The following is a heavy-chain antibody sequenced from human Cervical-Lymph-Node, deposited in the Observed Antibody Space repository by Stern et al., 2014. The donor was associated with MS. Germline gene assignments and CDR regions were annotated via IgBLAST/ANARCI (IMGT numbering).Heavy chain of an antibody. CDR2: IGTAGDT. V-gene: IGHV3-13*01. CDR1: GFTFSSYD. CDR3: ARDVGDGYFDY. Sequence: EVQLVESGGGLVQPGGSLRLSCAASGFTFSSYDMHWVRQATGKGLEWVSAIGTAGDTYYPGSVKDRFTISRENAKNSLYLQMNSLRAGDTAVYYCARDVGDGYFDYWGQGTLVTVSS. D-gene: IGHD5-24*01. J-gene: IGHJ4*02.